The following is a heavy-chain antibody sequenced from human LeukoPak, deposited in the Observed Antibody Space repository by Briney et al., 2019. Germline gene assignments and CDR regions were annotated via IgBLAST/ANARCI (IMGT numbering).Heavy chain of an antibody. V-gene: IGHV6-1*01. CDR1: GDSVSSNTAA. J-gene: IGHJ4*02. Sequence: SQTLSLTCAISGDSVSSNTAAWNWIRQSPSRGLEWLGRIYYTSKWYNDYAVSVKSRISINPETSKNQFSLQVNSVTPDDTAVYFCARHVSGSYYFDYWGQGTLVTVSS. CDR3: ARHVSGSYYFDY. D-gene: IGHD3-10*01. CDR2: IYYTSKWYN.